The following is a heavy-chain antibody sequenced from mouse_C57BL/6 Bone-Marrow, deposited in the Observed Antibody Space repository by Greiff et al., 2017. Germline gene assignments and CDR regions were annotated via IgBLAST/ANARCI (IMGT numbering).Heavy chain of an antibody. J-gene: IGHJ3*01. D-gene: IGHD1-1*01. CDR2: INPNNGGT. CDR3: AREDGSSTAWFAD. Sequence: EVQLQQSGPELVKPGASVKISCKASGYTFTDYYMNWVKQSHGQSLEWIGDINPNNGGTSYNQKFKGKATLTVDKSSSTAYMELRSLTSEDSAVYYCAREDGSSTAWFADWGQGTLVTVST. CDR1: GYTFTDYY. V-gene: IGHV1-26*01.